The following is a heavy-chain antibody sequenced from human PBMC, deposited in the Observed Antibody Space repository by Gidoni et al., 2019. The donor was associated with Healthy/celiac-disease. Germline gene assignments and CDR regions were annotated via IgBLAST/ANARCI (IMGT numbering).Heavy chain of an antibody. J-gene: IGHJ5*02. CDR2: IRSKAYGGTT. CDR1: GFTFGAYA. V-gene: IGHV3-49*05. Sequence: EVQLVESGGGLVKPGRSLRLSCTASGFTFGAYAMSWFRQAPGKGLEWVGFIRSKAYGGTTEYAASVKGRFTISRDDSKSIAYLQMNSLKTEDTAVYYCTRVIDYDSSGYLGGSEVIMMNWFDPWGQGTLVTVSS. CDR3: TRVIDYDSSGYLGGSEVIMMNWFDP. D-gene: IGHD3-22*01.